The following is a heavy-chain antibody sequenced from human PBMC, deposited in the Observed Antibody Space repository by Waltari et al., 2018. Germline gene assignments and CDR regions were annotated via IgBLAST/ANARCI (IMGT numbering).Heavy chain of an antibody. CDR1: GFTFSSYT. CDR2: ISRGSSYI. V-gene: IGHV3-21*01. D-gene: IGHD3-9*01. Sequence: EVQLVGSGGGMVKPGGSLRLSCADSGFTFSSYTMNGVRQAPGEWLDVVSSISRGSSYIFYADSVKGRFTISRDNAKNSLYLQMNSLRVEDTAVYYCAREWGVMVGTAGYYFDYWGQGSPVTVSS. CDR3: AREWGVMVGTAGYYFDY. J-gene: IGHJ4*02.